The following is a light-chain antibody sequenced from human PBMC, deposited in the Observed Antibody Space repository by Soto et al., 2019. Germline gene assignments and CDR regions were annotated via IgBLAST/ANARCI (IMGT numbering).Light chain of an antibody. V-gene: IGKV3-20*01. Sequence: EIVLTQSPGTLSLSPGERATLSSRASQSVSRSYLAWYQQKPGQAPRLLIYGASSRATGIPDRFSGSGSGTDFTLTISKLEPEDSAVYYCQQYDGSPPFTFGPGTKVDIK. CDR2: GAS. J-gene: IGKJ3*01. CDR1: QSVSRSY. CDR3: QQYDGSPPFT.